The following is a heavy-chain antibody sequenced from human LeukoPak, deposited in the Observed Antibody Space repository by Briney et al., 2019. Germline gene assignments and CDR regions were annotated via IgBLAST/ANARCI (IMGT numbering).Heavy chain of an antibody. CDR2: IKQDGSQE. CDR1: RFTLSTYW. CDR3: ARGVPYDSWSGPHYSDY. J-gene: IGHJ4*02. V-gene: IGHV3-7*01. Sequence: PGGSLRLSCAASRFTLSTYWMSWVRQAPGKGLEWVAHIKQDGSQEYYVDSVKGRFTISGDSAKNSLYLQMNSLRAEDTAVNYCARGVPYDSWSGPHYSDYWGQGTLVTVSS. D-gene: IGHD3-3*01.